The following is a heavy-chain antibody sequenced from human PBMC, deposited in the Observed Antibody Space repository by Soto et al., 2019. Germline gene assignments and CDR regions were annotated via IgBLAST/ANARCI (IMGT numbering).Heavy chain of an antibody. Sequence: GGSLRLSCAASGFTFSSYSMHWVRQAPGKGLEWVAVISYDGSNKYYADSVKGRFTISRDNSKNTLYLQMNSLRAEDTAVYYCAKDPFSVVPAAMPPGENYGMDVWGQGTTVTVSS. CDR1: GFTFSSYS. D-gene: IGHD2-2*01. V-gene: IGHV3-30*18. CDR2: ISYDGSNK. J-gene: IGHJ6*02. CDR3: AKDPFSVVPAAMPPGENYGMDV.